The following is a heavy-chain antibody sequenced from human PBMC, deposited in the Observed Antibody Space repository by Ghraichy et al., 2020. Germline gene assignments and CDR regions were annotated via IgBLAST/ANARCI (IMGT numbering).Heavy chain of an antibody. Sequence: SCAASGFTFTSYYMTWVRQVPGKGLEWVANIKYDSSEKYYEDSVKGRFTIPRDNAKNSLYLQMNSLRPDDTAVYYCARGGYNYGSNPIDYWGQGTLVTVSS. V-gene: IGHV3-7*04. CDR1: GFTFTSYY. J-gene: IGHJ4*02. CDR2: IKYDSSEK. CDR3: ARGGYNYGSNPIDY. D-gene: IGHD5-18*01.